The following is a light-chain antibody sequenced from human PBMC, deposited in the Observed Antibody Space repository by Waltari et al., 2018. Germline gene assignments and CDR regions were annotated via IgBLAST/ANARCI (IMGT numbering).Light chain of an antibody. J-gene: IGKJ2*01. V-gene: IGKV1-39*01. CDR2: AAT. CDR3: QQSYSTPRT. Sequence: DVQMTQSPSSLSASVGDTVTITCRASQTISRYLNWYQQQPGKAPKHLIYAATTLQSEVPSRFTGSGSGTDFTLTISSVQPEDFATYYCQQSYSTPRTFGQGTKLDIK. CDR1: QTISRY.